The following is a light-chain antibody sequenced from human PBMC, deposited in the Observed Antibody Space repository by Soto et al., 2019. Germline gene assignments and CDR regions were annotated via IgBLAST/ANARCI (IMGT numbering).Light chain of an antibody. J-gene: IGKJ1*01. CDR3: QQYNSMWT. V-gene: IGKV1-5*03. Sequence: DLQMTQSPYTLSASVGDRVTITCRASQSITRYLAWYQQKPGKAPKLLIYKASSLESGVPSRFSGSGSGTEFTLTISSLQPDDFATYYCQQYNSMWTFGQGTKVEFK. CDR2: KAS. CDR1: QSITRY.